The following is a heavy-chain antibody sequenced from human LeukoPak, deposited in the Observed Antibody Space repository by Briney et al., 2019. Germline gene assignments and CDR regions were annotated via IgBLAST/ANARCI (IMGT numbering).Heavy chain of an antibody. D-gene: IGHD5-18*01. CDR2: ISSSSSYI. V-gene: IGHV3-21*01. Sequence: KPGGSLRLSCAASGFTFSSYSMNWVRQAPGKGLEWVSSISSSSSYIYYADSVEGRFTISRDNAKNSLYLQMNSLRAEDTAVYYCARDGRGGYSYGYINYYGMDDWGKGTTVTVSS. CDR1: GFTFSSYS. J-gene: IGHJ6*04. CDR3: ARDGRGGYSYGYINYYGMDD.